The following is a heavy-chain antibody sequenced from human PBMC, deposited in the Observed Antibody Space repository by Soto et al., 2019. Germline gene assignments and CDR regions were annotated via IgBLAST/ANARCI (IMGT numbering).Heavy chain of an antibody. CDR1: GGSISTVDYW. CDR3: ARGPSGEKGDS. Sequence: QVQLQESGPGLVKPSQTLSLTCTVSGGSISTVDYWWSWIRQSPDMGLEWIGHIYDGGRTYNNPSLERRVTMSVDTSKSQLSLTLSSVSAADTAVYYCARGPSGEKGDSWGQGTLVTVSS. CDR2: IYDGGRT. D-gene: IGHD7-27*01. J-gene: IGHJ4*02. V-gene: IGHV4-30-4*01.